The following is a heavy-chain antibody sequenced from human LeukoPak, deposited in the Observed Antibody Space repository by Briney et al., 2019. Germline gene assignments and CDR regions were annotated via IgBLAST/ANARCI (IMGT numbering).Heavy chain of an antibody. V-gene: IGHV3-53*01. CDR1: GFTVSSNS. J-gene: IGHJ3*02. CDR3: ASRNIAVAGSTNLDAFDI. Sequence: PGGSLRLSCAASGFTVSSNSMSWVRQAPGKGLEWVSVIYSGGSTYYADSVKGRFTISRDNSKNTLYLQMNSLRAEDTAVYYCASRNIAVAGSTNLDAFDIWGQGTMVTVSS. D-gene: IGHD6-19*01. CDR2: IYSGGST.